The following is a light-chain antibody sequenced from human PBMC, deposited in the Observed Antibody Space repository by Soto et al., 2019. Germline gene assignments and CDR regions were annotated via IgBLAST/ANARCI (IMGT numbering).Light chain of an antibody. Sequence: DIVITQSPPTLSVSPGERATLSCSARQSISSHLACHQQNPRQAPRLLIGAASSRATGIPDTFSGSGSGTDFIPTISRLEPGDFAVYYCQQYGSSLTFGGGTKVDIK. CDR1: QSISSH. J-gene: IGKJ4*01. CDR3: QQYGSSLT. V-gene: IGKV3-20*01. CDR2: AAS.